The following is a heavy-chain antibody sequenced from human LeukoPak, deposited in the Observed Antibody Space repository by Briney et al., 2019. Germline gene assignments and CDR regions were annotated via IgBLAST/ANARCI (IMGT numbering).Heavy chain of an antibody. CDR1: GGSISTTSYY. CDR3: ARDKTYYYDSSGYSNTHFRPPYYYYGMDV. Sequence: SETLSLTCTVSGGSISTTSYYWGWIRQPPGKGLEWIGNIYYSGSTFYNPSFKSRVTISVDTSKNQFSLKVNSMTAADTAVYYCARDKTYYYDSSGYSNTHFRPPYYYYGMDVWGQGTTVTVSS. J-gene: IGHJ6*02. V-gene: IGHV4-39*02. D-gene: IGHD3-22*01. CDR2: IYYSGST.